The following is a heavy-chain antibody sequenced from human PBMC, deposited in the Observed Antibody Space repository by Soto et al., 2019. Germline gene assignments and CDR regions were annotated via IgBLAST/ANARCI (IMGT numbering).Heavy chain of an antibody. J-gene: IGHJ4*02. CDR2: IHTSGSP. Sequence: PSETLSLTCTVSGGSISSYYCSWIRQAAGKGLEWIGRIHTSGSPNYNPSLKSRVTMSADTSKNQFSLKLTSVTAADTAVYYCATGGTYFDYWGQGTLVPVSS. CDR1: GGSISSYY. CDR3: ATGGTYFDY. V-gene: IGHV4-4*07.